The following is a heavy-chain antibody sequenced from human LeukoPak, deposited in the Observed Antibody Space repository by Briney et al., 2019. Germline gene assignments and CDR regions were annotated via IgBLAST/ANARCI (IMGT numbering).Heavy chain of an antibody. D-gene: IGHD6-13*01. CDR3: ARFDSSSWYPVGWFDP. Sequence: GGSLRLSCAASGFTVSSNYMSWVRQAPGKGLEWVSVIYSVGSTYYADSVKGRFTISRDNSKNTLYLQMTSLRAEDTAVYYCARFDSSSWYPVGWFDPWGQGTLVTVSS. CDR2: IYSVGST. J-gene: IGHJ5*02. V-gene: IGHV3-53*01. CDR1: GFTVSSNY.